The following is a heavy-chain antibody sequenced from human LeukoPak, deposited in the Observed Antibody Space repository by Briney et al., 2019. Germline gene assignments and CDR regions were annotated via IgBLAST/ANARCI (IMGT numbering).Heavy chain of an antibody. CDR2: IYYSGST. Sequence: SETLSLTCTVSGGSISGYYWSWIRQPPGKGLEWIGYIYYSGSTNYNPSLKSRVTISVDTSKNQFSLKLSSVTAADTAVYYCARDSYYYGSGSYKAPWYFDYWGQGTLVTVSS. CDR3: ARDSYYYGSGSYKAPWYFDY. D-gene: IGHD3-10*01. J-gene: IGHJ4*02. V-gene: IGHV4-59*01. CDR1: GGSISGYY.